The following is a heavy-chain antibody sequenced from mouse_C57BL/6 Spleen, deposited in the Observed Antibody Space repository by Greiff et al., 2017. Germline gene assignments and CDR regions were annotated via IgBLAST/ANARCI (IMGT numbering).Heavy chain of an antibody. CDR3: ARLYYDYDGGFAY. CDR1: GFTFSDYG. Sequence: EVHLVESGGGLVKPGGSLKLSCAASGFTFSDYGMHWVRQAPEKGLEWVAYISSGTSTIYYADTVKGRFTISRDNAKNTLFLQMTSLGSEDTAMYYCARLYYDYDGGFAYWGQGTLVTVSA. D-gene: IGHD2-4*01. V-gene: IGHV5-17*01. J-gene: IGHJ3*01. CDR2: ISSGTSTI.